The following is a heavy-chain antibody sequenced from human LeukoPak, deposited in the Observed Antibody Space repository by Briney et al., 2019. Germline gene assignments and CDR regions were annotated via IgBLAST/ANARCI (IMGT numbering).Heavy chain of an antibody. CDR3: VRGSTLRHYQY. D-gene: IGHD3-16*01. CDR1: GVSISSSSYY. Sequence: SETLSLTCTVSGVSISSSSYYWGWIRRPPGKGLEWIGSIYYSGSTYYNPSLKSRVTVSVDTSKNQFSLKLSSVTAADTAVYYCVRGSTLRHYQYWGQGTLVTVSS. J-gene: IGHJ4*02. CDR2: IYYSGST. V-gene: IGHV4-39*01.